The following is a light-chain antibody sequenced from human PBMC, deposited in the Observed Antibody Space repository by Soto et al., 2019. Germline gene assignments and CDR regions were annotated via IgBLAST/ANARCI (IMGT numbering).Light chain of an antibody. J-gene: IGKJ4*01. CDR2: GAS. CDR3: QHYVGLPLT. V-gene: IGKV3-20*01. CDR1: QSLNNNY. Sequence: EIVLTQSPDTLSLSPGERATLSCGASQSLNNNYLAWYQQKPGQAPRLLIYGASRRATGIPDRFSGSGSGTDFTLTISRLEPEDFAVDYCQHYVGLPLTFGGGTKVEI.